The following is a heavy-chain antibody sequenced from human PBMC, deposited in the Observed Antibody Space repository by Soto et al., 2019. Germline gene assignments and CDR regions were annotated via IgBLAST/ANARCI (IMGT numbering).Heavy chain of an antibody. CDR2: MNPNSGNT. Sequence: QVQLVQCGAEVKKPGASVKVSCKASGYTFTSYDISWVRQATGQGLEWMGWMNPNSGNTGYAQKFQGRVTMTRNTSISTAYMELSSLRSEDTAVYYCASFRPGWANAFDIWGQGTMVTVSS. V-gene: IGHV1-8*01. CDR1: GYTFTSYD. J-gene: IGHJ3*02. D-gene: IGHD6-19*01. CDR3: ASFRPGWANAFDI.